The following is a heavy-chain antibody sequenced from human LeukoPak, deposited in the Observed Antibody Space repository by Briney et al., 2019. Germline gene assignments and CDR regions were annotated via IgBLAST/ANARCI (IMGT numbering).Heavy chain of an antibody. D-gene: IGHD5-18*01. J-gene: IGHJ4*02. CDR3: ARERFTYGSDF. CDR1: GFTFSSYE. V-gene: IGHV3-48*03. Sequence: GGSLRLSCAASGFTFSSYEMNWVRQAPGKGLEWLSYISSSGSIIYYAYSVKGRFTISRDNAKNSLYLQMSSLRAEDTAVYYCARERFTYGSDFWGQGTLVTVSS. CDR2: ISSSGSII.